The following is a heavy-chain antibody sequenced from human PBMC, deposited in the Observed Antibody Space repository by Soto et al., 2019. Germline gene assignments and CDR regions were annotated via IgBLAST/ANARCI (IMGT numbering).Heavy chain of an antibody. CDR1: GYMFASYG. V-gene: IGHV1-18*01. CDR3: ARERGAYKYFDY. J-gene: IGHJ4*02. CDR2: INTYNGNI. Sequence: QVQLVQSGAEVKKPGASVKVSCKGSGYMFASYGISWARQAPGQGLEWMGWINTYNGNINYAQKFQGRVTMTTDTSTSTAYMALRGLGSYDPALYYCARERGAYKYFDYWGQGTLVTVSS. D-gene: IGHD1-1*01.